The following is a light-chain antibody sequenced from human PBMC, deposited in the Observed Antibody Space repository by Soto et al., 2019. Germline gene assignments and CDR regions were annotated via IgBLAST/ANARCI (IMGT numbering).Light chain of an antibody. CDR2: DAS. Sequence: DIQMTQSPSTLSASVGDRVTITCRASQSISHWLAWYQQKPGKAPKLLIYDASSLESGVPSRFSGSGSGTEFTLTLKSLQPDDFATYYCQQYKSYSNTFGQGTKLEIK. V-gene: IGKV1-5*01. CDR3: QQYKSYSNT. J-gene: IGKJ2*01. CDR1: QSISHW.